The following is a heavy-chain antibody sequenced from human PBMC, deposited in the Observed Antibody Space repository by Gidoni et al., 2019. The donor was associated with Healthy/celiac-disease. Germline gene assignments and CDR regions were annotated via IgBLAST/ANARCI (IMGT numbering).Heavy chain of an antibody. Sequence: GKGLEWVSVIYSGGSTYYADSVKGRFTISRDNSKNTLYLQMNSLRAEDTAVYYCARVYPSMVRARSHPGRGQDDYWGQGTLVTVSS. J-gene: IGHJ4*02. CDR3: ARVYPSMVRARSHPGRGQDDY. CDR2: IYSGGST. V-gene: IGHV3-66*02. D-gene: IGHD3-10*01.